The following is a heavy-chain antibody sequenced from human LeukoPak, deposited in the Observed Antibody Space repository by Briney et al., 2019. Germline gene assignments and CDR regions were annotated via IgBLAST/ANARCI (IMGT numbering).Heavy chain of an antibody. Sequence: SVKVSCKASGGTFSRYAISWVRQAPGQGLEWMGGIIPIFGTANYAQKFQGRVTITTDESTSTAYMELSSLRSEDTAVYYCARAGAAAGSFLDYWGQGTLVTVSS. D-gene: IGHD6-13*01. CDR1: GGTFSRYA. CDR3: ARAGAAAGSFLDY. CDR2: IIPIFGTA. V-gene: IGHV1-69*05. J-gene: IGHJ4*02.